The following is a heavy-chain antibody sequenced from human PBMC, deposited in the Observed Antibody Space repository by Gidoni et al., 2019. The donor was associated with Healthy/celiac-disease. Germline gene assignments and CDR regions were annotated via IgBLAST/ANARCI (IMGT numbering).Heavy chain of an antibody. D-gene: IGHD3-10*01. CDR1: YGSYA. Sequence: YGSYAMHWVRQAPGKGLEWVAVISYDGSNKYYADSVKGRFTISRDNSKNTLYLQMNSLRAEDTAVYYCAREAPNFGVTYYFDYWGQGTLVTVSS. CDR3: AREAPNFGVTYYFDY. V-gene: IGHV3-30*04. J-gene: IGHJ4*02. CDR2: ISYDGSNK.